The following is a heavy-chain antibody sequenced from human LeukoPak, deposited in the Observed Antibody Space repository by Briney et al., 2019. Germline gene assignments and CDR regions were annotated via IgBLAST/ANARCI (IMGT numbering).Heavy chain of an antibody. Sequence: GASVKVSCKASGYTFTSYDINWVRQAPGQGLEWMGIINPSGGSTTYTQKFQGRVTMTRDMSTSTVYMDLISLRSEDTAVYFCARAHLSGYFDYWGQGTLVTVSS. V-gene: IGHV1-46*01. D-gene: IGHD3-10*01. J-gene: IGHJ4*02. CDR3: ARAHLSGYFDY. CDR1: GYTFTSYD. CDR2: INPSGGST.